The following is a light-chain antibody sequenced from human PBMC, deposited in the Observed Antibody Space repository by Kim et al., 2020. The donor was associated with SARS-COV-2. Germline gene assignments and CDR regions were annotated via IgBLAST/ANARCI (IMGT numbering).Light chain of an antibody. V-gene: IGKV3D-20*01. J-gene: IGKJ4*01. CDR1: QSVSSSY. CDR3: QQSSSSLT. CDR2: DAT. Sequence: LSPGERATLSCGASQSVSSSYSGWHQQNPHPAPMLLNYDATRSATGIPSGFGSSGSGTVFTLTISRLEPEYFAEYYCQQSSSSLTFGGGTKVDIK.